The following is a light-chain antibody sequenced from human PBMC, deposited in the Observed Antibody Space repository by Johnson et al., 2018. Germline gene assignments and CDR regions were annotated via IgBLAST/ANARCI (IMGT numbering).Light chain of an antibody. CDR1: SSNIGNNY. CDR3: GTWDSSLSAGNV. J-gene: IGLJ1*01. CDR2: ENN. Sequence: QSVLTQPPSVSAAPGQKVTISCSGSSSNIGNNYVSWYQQLPGTAPKLLIYENNKRPSGIPDRFSGSKSGTSATLGITGLQTGDEADYDCGTWDSSLSAGNVVGTGTKVTVL. V-gene: IGLV1-51*02.